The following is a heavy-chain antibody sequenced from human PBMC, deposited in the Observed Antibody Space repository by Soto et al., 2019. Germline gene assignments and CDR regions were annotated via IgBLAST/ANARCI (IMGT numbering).Heavy chain of an antibody. J-gene: IGHJ6*02. CDR2: ISYDGSNK. D-gene: IGHD6-13*01. CDR3: ARGTVGSSWYLYDGMDV. Sequence: QVQLVESGGGVVQPGRSLRLSCAASGFTFSSYAMHWVRQAPGKGLEWGAVISYDGSNKYYADSVKGRFTISRDNSKNTLYLQMNSLRAEDTAVYYCARGTVGSSWYLYDGMDVWGQGTTVTVSS. CDR1: GFTFSSYA. V-gene: IGHV3-30-3*01.